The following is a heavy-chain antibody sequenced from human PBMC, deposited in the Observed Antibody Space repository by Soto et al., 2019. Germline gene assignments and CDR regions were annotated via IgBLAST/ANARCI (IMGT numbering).Heavy chain of an antibody. D-gene: IGHD2-15*01. CDR3: ASAVSGGPPVDYGMDV. Sequence: QVQLVQSGAEVKKPGSSVKVSCKASGGTFSSYAISWVRQAPGQGLEWMGGIIPIFGTANYAQKFQGRVTITADESTSTAYMELSSVRSEDKAVYYCASAVSGGPPVDYGMDVWGQGTTVTVSS. V-gene: IGHV1-69*12. J-gene: IGHJ6*02. CDR1: GGTFSSYA. CDR2: IIPIFGTA.